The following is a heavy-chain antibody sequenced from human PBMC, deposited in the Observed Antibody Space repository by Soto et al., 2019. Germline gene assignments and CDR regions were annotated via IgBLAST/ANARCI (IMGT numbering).Heavy chain of an antibody. CDR1: GSPISDNY. Sequence: PSETLSLTCTVSGSPISDNYWSWFRQAPGQGLEWVGYIYYTGTTTYNPSVKSRVTISLDTSKNQFSLKLGSVTAADTVVYYCASYRWFGELFLDYWGQGTLVTVSS. CDR2: IYYTGTT. V-gene: IGHV4-59*01. D-gene: IGHD3-10*01. CDR3: ASYRWFGELFLDY. J-gene: IGHJ4*02.